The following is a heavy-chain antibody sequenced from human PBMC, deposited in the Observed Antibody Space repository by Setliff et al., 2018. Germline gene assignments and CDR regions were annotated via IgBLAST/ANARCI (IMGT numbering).Heavy chain of an antibody. CDR2: ISGYNGNT. CDR1: GYSFINYG. D-gene: IGHD5-12*01. J-gene: IGHJ6*03. Sequence: GASVKVSCKTSGYSFINYGLSWMRQAPGQGLEWVGWISGYNGNTDYAQNLQGRVTMTIDTSTSTAYMELRSLRSDDTAVYYCARDPRGYSGITQGGGWWYYYYMDVWGKGTTVTVS. V-gene: IGHV1-18*01. CDR3: ARDPRGYSGITQGGGWWYYYYMDV.